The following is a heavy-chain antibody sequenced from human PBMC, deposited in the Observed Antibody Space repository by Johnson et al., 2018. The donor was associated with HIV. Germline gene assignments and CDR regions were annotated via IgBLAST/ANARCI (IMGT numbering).Heavy chain of an antibody. D-gene: IGHD3-16*01. V-gene: IGHV3-30*02. CDR2: IRYDGSNK. Sequence: VQLVESGGGVVRPGGSLRLSCAASGFTFSSYGMHWVRQAPGKGLEWVAFIRYDGSNKYYADSVKGRFTISRDNAKNSLYLQMNSLRAGDTAVYYCAREKLGAWGDVFDIWGQGTMVTVSS. CDR1: GFTFSSYG. J-gene: IGHJ3*02. CDR3: AREKLGAWGDVFDI.